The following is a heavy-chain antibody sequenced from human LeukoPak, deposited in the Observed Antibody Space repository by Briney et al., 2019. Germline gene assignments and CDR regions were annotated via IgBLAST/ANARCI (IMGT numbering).Heavy chain of an antibody. V-gene: IGHV4-34*01. D-gene: IGHD1-26*01. CDR1: GGSFSGYY. CDR2: INHSGST. Sequence: PSETLSLTCAVYGGSFSGYYWSWIRQPPGKGLEWIGEINHSGSTNYNPSLKSRVIISVDTSKNQFSLKLSSVTAADTAVYYCASMGYYMDVWGKGTTVTVSS. J-gene: IGHJ6*03. CDR3: ASMGYYMDV.